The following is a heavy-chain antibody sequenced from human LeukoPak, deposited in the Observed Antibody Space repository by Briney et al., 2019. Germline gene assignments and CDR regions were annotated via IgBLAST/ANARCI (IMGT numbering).Heavy chain of an antibody. CDR3: ARVHDFWSGSHFDY. D-gene: IGHD3-3*01. Sequence: ASVKVSCKASGYTFTSYAVNWVRQAPGQGLEWMGWINTNTGNPTYAHGFTGRFVFSLDTSVSTAYLQISSLKTEDTAVYYCARVHDFWSGSHFDYWGQGTLVTVSS. J-gene: IGHJ4*02. CDR1: GYTFTSYA. CDR2: INTNTGNP. V-gene: IGHV7-4-1*02.